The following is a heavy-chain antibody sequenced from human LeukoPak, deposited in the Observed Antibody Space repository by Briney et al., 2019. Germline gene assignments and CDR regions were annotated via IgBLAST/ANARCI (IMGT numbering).Heavy chain of an antibody. V-gene: IGHV3-7*01. J-gene: IGHJ6*03. D-gene: IGHD3-9*01. CDR2: IKQDGSEK. CDR1: GFTFSRYW. CDR3: ARSGYDILTAYDTQYYHYYMDV. Sequence: AGGSLRLSCAAFGFTFSRYWMSWVRQAPGKGLEWVANIKQDGSEKYYVDSVKGRFTISRDNAKNSLYLQMNSLRAEDTAVYYCARSGYDILTAYDTQYYHYYMDVWGKGTTVTVSS.